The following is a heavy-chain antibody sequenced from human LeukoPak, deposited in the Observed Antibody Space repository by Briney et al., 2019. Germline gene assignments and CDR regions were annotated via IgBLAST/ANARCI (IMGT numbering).Heavy chain of an antibody. CDR2: MNPNSGNT. CDR1: GNIFTSYD. CDR3: AIMGRYCSSTSCLIMDV. J-gene: IGHJ6*03. D-gene: IGHD2-2*01. V-gene: IGHV1-8*03. Sequence: GASVKVSCKASGNIFTSYDINWVRQATGQGLEWMGWMNPNSGNTGYAQRFQGRVTITRNTSISTAYMELSSLRSEDTAVYYCAIMGRYCSSTSCLIMDVWGKGTTVTVSS.